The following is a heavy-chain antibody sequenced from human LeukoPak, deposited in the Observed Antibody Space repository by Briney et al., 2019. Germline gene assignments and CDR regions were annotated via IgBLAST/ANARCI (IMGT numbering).Heavy chain of an antibody. Sequence: GGSLRLSCAASGFTFSSYAMHWVRQAPGKGLEWVAVISYDGSNNYYADSVKGRFTISRDNAKNSLYLQMNSLRAEDTAVYYCARDGYSGYAAFDYWGQGTLVTVSS. CDR1: GFTFSSYA. CDR3: ARDGYSGYAAFDY. D-gene: IGHD5-12*01. CDR2: ISYDGSNN. V-gene: IGHV3-30*04. J-gene: IGHJ4*02.